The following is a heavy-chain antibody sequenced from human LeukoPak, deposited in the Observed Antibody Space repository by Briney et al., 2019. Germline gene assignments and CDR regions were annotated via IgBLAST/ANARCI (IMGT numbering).Heavy chain of an antibody. J-gene: IGHJ6*02. CDR2: ISYDGSNK. CDR3: ARPLSNGYFHDSGGYYPYAMDV. V-gene: IGHV3-30*09. D-gene: IGHD3-22*01. CDR1: GFTFSTST. Sequence: PGRSLRLSCAASGFTFSTSTMHWVRQAPGKGLEWVAVISYDGSNKFYADSVQGRFAISRDNSKNTLYLQMNSLRGYVSAVYYCARPLSNGYFHDSGGYYPYAMDVWGQGTTVTVSS.